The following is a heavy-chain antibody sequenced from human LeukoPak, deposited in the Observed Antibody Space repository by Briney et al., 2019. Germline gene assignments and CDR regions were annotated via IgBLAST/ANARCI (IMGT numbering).Heavy chain of an antibody. CDR3: ARAYCSGGSCYFDY. CDR2: ISSSSSYI. Sequence: PGGSLRLSCAASGFTFSSYSMNWVRQVPGKGLEWVSSISSSSSYIYYADSVKGRFSISRDNSKNTLYLQMNSLRAEDTAVYYCARAYCSGGSCYFDYWGQGALVTVSS. D-gene: IGHD2-15*01. J-gene: IGHJ4*02. V-gene: IGHV3-21*04. CDR1: GFTFSSYS.